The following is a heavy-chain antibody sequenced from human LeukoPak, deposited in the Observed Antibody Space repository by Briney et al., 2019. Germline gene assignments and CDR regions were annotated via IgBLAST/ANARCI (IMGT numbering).Heavy chain of an antibody. CDR2: IKQDGSEK. D-gene: IGHD6-19*01. CDR1: GFTFSSYW. Sequence: GGSLRLSCAASGFTFSSYWLSWVRQAPGKGLEWVANIKQDGSEKYYVDSVRGRFTIPRENAHNSLYLQMNSLRAEDTAVYFCARDRGSGWFPYWGQGTLVAVSS. CDR3: ARDRGSGWFPY. V-gene: IGHV3-7*04. J-gene: IGHJ4*02.